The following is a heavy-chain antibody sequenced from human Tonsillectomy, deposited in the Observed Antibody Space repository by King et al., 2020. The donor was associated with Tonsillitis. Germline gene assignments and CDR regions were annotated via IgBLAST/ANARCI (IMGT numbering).Heavy chain of an antibody. CDR1: GFTFSSYS. Sequence: VQLVESGGGLVKPGGSLRVSCAASGFTFSSYSMNWVRQAPGKGLEWVSSISSSSSYIYYADSMKGRFTISRDNAKNSLYLQMNSLRAEDTAVYYCARGQGGDTAMAYDYWGQGTLVTVSS. V-gene: IGHV3-21*01. CDR2: ISSSSSYI. CDR3: ARGQGGDTAMAYDY. D-gene: IGHD5-18*01. J-gene: IGHJ4*02.